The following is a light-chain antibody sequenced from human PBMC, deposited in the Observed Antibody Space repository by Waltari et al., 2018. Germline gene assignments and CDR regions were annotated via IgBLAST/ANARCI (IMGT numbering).Light chain of an antibody. CDR3: QQRNSWPRGLT. V-gene: IGKV3-11*01. CDR1: QSGGRD. Sequence: SVLTQSPASLSLSPGEIATLSCRASQSGGRDLAWYHQKPGQSPRLFISDASYRVTGIPARFSGSGSGTDFTLTISSLEPEDFAVYCCQQRNSWPRGLTVGQGTRLEIK. J-gene: IGKJ5*01. CDR2: DAS.